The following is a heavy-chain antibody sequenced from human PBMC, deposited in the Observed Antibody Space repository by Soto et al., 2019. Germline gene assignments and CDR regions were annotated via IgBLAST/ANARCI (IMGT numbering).Heavy chain of an antibody. CDR2: INPNSGGT. Sequence: ASVKVSCKASGYTFTGYYMHWVRQAPGQGLEWMGWINPNSGGTNYAQKFQGRVTMTRDTSISTAYMELSRLRSDDTAVYYCAREPSAKPTTVYYYYGMDVWGQGTTVTVSS. D-gene: IGHD2-2*01. CDR3: AREPSAKPTTVYYYYGMDV. CDR1: GYTFTGYY. J-gene: IGHJ6*02. V-gene: IGHV1-2*02.